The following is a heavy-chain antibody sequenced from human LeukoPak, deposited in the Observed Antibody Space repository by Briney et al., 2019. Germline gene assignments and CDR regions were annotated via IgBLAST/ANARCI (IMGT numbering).Heavy chain of an antibody. CDR1: GFSISGDW. D-gene: IGHD2-15*01. CDR3: ASRWSFDY. J-gene: IGHJ4*02. V-gene: IGHV3-74*01. CDR2: IDSDGSTT. Sequence: PGGSLRLSCAVSGFSISGDWVHWVRQVPGKGLVWVSRIDSDGSTTSYADSVKGRFTISRDNAKNTLYLQMNSLRAEDTAVYYCASRWSFDYWGQGTLVTVSS.